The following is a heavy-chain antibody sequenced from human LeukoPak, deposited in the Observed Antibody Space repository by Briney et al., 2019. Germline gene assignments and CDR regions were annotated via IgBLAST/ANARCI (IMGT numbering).Heavy chain of an antibody. J-gene: IGHJ4*02. Sequence: ASVKVSCKASGYTFTSYDINWVRQATGQGLEWMGWINPNSGITVYAQKFQGRVTITRNPSISTAYTELSSLRSEDTAVYYCAREDYYDSGSNDYWGQGTLVTVSS. V-gene: IGHV1-8*03. CDR2: INPNSGIT. D-gene: IGHD3-22*01. CDR3: AREDYYDSGSNDY. CDR1: GYTFTSYD.